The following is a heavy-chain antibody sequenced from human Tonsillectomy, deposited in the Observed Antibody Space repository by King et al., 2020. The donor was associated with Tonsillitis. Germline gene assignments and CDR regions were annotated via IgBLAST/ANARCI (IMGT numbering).Heavy chain of an antibody. V-gene: IGHV3-7*03. Sequence: VQLVESGGGLVQPGGSLRLSCAASGFTFSNYWMSWVRQAPGKGLEWVANIKQDGSEKYYVDSVKGRFTISRDNAKNSLYLQMNSLRAEDTAVYYCARDLVGYSSDWDEGRDYWGQGTLVTVSS. D-gene: IGHD6-19*01. CDR3: ARDLVGYSSDWDEGRDY. J-gene: IGHJ4*02. CDR1: GFTFSNYW. CDR2: IKQDGSEK.